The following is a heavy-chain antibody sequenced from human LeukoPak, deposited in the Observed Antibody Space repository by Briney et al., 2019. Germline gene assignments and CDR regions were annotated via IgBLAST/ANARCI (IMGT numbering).Heavy chain of an antibody. J-gene: IGHJ4*02. Sequence: PGGSLRLSCAASGFAFNSYAMSWVRQAPGKGLEWVSSISGSTGNTYYADPVKGRLIISRANSKNTLYLQMNGLSAEDTAVYYCATKGRNYDFWSGSSNFDYWGQGILVTVSS. V-gene: IGHV3-23*01. CDR2: ISGSTGNT. CDR1: GFAFNSYA. D-gene: IGHD3-3*01. CDR3: ATKGRNYDFWSGSSNFDY.